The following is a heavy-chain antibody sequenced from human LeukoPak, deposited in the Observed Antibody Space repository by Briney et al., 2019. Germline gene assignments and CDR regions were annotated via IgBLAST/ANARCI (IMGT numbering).Heavy chain of an antibody. CDR1: GFNFNTYW. D-gene: IGHD2-15*01. CDR2: INPDGTYT. CDR3: ARVSPPYCSGGSCQPNYYYYGMDV. V-gene: IGHV3-74*01. J-gene: IGHJ6*02. Sequence: GGSLRLSCVASGFNFNTYWMHWVRQVPGKGLMSVSRINPDGTYTNYAGSVKGRFTISRDNSKNTLYLQMNSLRAEDTAVYYCARVSPPYCSGGSCQPNYYYYGMDVWGQGTTVTVSS.